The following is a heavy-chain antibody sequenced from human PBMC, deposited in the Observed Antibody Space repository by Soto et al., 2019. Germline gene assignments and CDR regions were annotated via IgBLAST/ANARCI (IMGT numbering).Heavy chain of an antibody. Sequence: SETRSLGCAFSGGSIGGAGYSWCWIRQPPGGGREWIGYIYHIGTIIYHPYLKTRLTISLHIYNNQFSLNLNPVTAADAAVYYWARAQIYSGSGKYNNIMFGPWGQGTQFT. CDR3: ARAQIYSGSGKYNNIMFGP. J-gene: IGHJ5*01. D-gene: IGHD3-10*01. V-gene: IGHV4-30-2*01. CDR1: GGSIGGAGYS. CDR2: IYHIGTI.